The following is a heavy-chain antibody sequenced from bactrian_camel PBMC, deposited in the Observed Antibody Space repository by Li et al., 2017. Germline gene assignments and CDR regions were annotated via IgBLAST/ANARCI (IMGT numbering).Heavy chain of an antibody. D-gene: IGHD6*01. CDR2: ITNGGETA. CDR1: GFTFDRHW. V-gene: IGHV3S1*01. J-gene: IGHJ4*01. Sequence: HVQLVESGGGSVQSGGSLRLSCAASGFTFDRHWVYWVRQAPGKGLEWVSTITNGGETAYYADSVKGRFTIPKDSAKNTLYLQMNNLKVEDTAMYYCAADGVNLQLARGYNYWGQGTQVTVS. CDR3: AADGVNLQLARGYNY.